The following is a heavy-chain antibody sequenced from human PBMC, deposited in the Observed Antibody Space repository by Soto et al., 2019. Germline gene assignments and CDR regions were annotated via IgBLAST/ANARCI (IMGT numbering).Heavy chain of an antibody. V-gene: IGHV3-30*18. Sequence: GGSLRLSCAASGFTFSSYGMHWVRQASGKGLEWVAVISYDGSNKYYADSVKGRFTISRDNSKNTLYLQMNSLRAEDTAVYYCAKDTRFLEWLFDYWGQGTLVTVSS. J-gene: IGHJ4*02. CDR1: GFTFSSYG. CDR3: AKDTRFLEWLFDY. CDR2: ISYDGSNK. D-gene: IGHD3-3*01.